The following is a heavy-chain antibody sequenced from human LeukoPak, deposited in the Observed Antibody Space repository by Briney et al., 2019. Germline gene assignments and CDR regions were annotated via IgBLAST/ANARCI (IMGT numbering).Heavy chain of an antibody. Sequence: ASVKVSCKASGYTFTSYAMHWVRQAPGQRLEWMGWMNPNSGNTGYAQKFQGRVTITRNTSISTAYMELSSLRSEDTAVYYCARARWLITGTTWTPRKPYYFDYWGQGTLVTVSS. CDR1: GYTFTSYA. J-gene: IGHJ4*02. CDR2: MNPNSGNT. D-gene: IGHD1-7*01. CDR3: ARARWLITGTTWTPRKPYYFDY. V-gene: IGHV1-8*03.